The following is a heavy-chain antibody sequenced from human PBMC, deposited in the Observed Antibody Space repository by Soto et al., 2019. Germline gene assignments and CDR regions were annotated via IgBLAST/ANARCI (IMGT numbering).Heavy chain of an antibody. Sequence: QVQLQESGPGLVRPSQALSLTCSVSGVSIDSASFYWAWIRQRPGKGLEWIGYIYYTGTTYYNPSLKSRISMSMDTSNNQWSLEVMSVPAADTPVYYCAREACYSNYPRDWLDPWGQGALVTVS. CDR2: IYYTGTT. V-gene: IGHV4-31*03. D-gene: IGHD4-4*01. CDR1: GVSIDSASFY. J-gene: IGHJ5*02. CDR3: AREACYSNYPRDWLDP.